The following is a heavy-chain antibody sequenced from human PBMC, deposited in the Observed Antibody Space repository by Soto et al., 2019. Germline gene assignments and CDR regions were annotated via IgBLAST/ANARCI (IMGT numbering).Heavy chain of an antibody. CDR2: IYYSGST. CDR1: GGSISSYY. Sequence: PSETLSLTCTVSGGSISSYYWSWIRQPPGKGLEWIGYIYYSGSTNYNPSLKSRVTISVDTSKNQFSLKLSSVTAADTAVYYCARLVPIRGVNRGWLDYWGQGTLVTVSS. V-gene: IGHV4-59*08. D-gene: IGHD3-10*01. CDR3: ARLVPIRGVNRGWLDY. J-gene: IGHJ4*02.